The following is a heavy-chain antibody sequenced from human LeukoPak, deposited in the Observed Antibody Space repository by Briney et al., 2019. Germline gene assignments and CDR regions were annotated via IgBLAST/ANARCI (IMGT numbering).Heavy chain of an antibody. J-gene: IGHJ4*02. Sequence: ASVKVSCEASGYTFTSYGISWVRQAPGQGLEWMGWISAYNGNTNYAQKLQGRVTMTTDTSTSTAYMELRSLRPDDTAVYYCARATRGQWLVPFDYWGQGTLVTVSS. D-gene: IGHD6-19*01. CDR3: ARATRGQWLVPFDY. CDR2: ISAYNGNT. V-gene: IGHV1-18*01. CDR1: GYTFTSYG.